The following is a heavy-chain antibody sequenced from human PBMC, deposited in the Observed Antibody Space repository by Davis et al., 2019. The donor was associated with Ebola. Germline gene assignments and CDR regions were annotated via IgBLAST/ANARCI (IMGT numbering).Heavy chain of an antibody. CDR3: ARAADYIWGSYRYTGNWFDP. J-gene: IGHJ5*02. V-gene: IGHV1-2*02. CDR2: INPNSGGT. Sequence: ASVKVSCKASGYTFTGYYMHWVRQAPGQGLEWMGWINPNSGGTNYAQKFQGRVTMTRDTSISTAYMELSRLRSDDTAVYYCARAADYIWGSYRYTGNWFDPWGQGTLVTVSS. CDR1: GYTFTGYY. D-gene: IGHD3-16*02.